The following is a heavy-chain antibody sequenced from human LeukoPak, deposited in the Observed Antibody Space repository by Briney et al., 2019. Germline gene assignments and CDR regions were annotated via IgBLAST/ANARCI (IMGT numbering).Heavy chain of an antibody. J-gene: IGHJ4*02. CDR3: ARASAAGTHLDY. D-gene: IGHD6-13*01. CDR1: GGSISSGGYY. Sequence: SETLSLTCTVSGGSISSGGYYWSWIRQPPGKGLEWIGYIYYSGSTYYNPSLKSRVTISVDTSKNQFSLEPSSVTAADTAVYYCARASAAGTHLDYWGQGTLVTVSS. CDR2: IYYSGST. V-gene: IGHV4-31*03.